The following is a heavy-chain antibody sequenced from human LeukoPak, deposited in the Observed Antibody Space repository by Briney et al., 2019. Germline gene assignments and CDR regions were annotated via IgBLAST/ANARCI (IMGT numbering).Heavy chain of an antibody. CDR3: ARLSNYGGHSGDGY. CDR1: GDSITNYY. V-gene: IGHV4-39*01. Sequence: SETLSLTCTVAGDSITNYYWSWIRQPPGKGLEWMGSIFYSGTTHYNPSLKSRVTISIDTSKNQFSLKLSSVSAADTSVYYCARLSNYGGHSGDGYWGQGTLVTVSS. CDR2: IFYSGTT. D-gene: IGHD4-23*01. J-gene: IGHJ4*02.